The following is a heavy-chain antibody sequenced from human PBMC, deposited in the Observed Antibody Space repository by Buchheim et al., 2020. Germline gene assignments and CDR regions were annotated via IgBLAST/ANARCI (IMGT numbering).Heavy chain of an antibody. CDR2: ITHTGSHM. Sequence: EVQLVESGGGLVQPGGSLRLSCAASGFMLTSHEMSWVRQAPGKGLEWIAVITHTGSHMFHADSVKGRFTISRDSATNSLSPQMNYLRAEDTATYYCVRDRSIEGDALDIWGQGT. D-gene: IGHD2-15*01. J-gene: IGHJ3*02. V-gene: IGHV3-48*03. CDR1: GFMLTSHE. CDR3: VRDRSIEGDALDI.